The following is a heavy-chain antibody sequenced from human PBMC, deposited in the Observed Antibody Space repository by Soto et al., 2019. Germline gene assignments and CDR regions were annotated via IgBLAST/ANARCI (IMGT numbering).Heavy chain of an antibody. J-gene: IGHJ1*01. CDR1: GYTFSSHY. D-gene: IGHD1-26*01. Sequence: ASVKVSCKASGYTFSSHYIHWVRQAPGQGLEWMGLINPSGGGTTYAQKFQGRITITTDTSTSTDYMELSSLRSEDTAVYYCARDTTEIAEYFQHWGQGTLVTVSS. V-gene: IGHV1-46*01. CDR3: ARDTTEIAEYFQH. CDR2: INPSGGGT.